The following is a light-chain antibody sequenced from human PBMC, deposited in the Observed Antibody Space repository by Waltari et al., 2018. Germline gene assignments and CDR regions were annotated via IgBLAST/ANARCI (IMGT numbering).Light chain of an antibody. CDR2: GAS. CDR3: QPAYSFPFT. J-gene: IGKJ4*01. V-gene: IGKV1D-12*01. CDR1: QGISIW. Sequence: DIQMTQSPSSVSASVGDTVTITCRASQGISIWLAWYQQRPGRAPKLLIYGASSLQSGVPSRFSGSGSGTDFTLTITSLQPEDFATYYCQPAYSFPFTFGGGNRVEI.